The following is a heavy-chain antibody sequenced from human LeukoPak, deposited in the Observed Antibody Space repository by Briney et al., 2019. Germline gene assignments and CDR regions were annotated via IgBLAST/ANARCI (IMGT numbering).Heavy chain of an antibody. V-gene: IGHV4-31*02. D-gene: IGHD5-18*01. CDR2: IYYSGNT. CDR3: AKGYNYGPFDY. Sequence: SQTLSLTCTVSGGSIRNGGYYWNWIRQHPGKGLEWIGYIYYSGNTYYNPSLKSRVTMSVDTSKNQFSLKLSSVTAADTAVYYCAKGYNYGPFDYWGQGTLVTVSS. CDR1: GGSIRNGGYY. J-gene: IGHJ4*02.